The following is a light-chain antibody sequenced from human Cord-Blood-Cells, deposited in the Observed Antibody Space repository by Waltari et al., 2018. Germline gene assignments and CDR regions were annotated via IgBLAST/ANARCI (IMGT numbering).Light chain of an antibody. Sequence: QSALTQPRSVSGSPGQSVTISCTGTSLDVGGYNDVSWYQQHPGKAPKLMIYDVSKRPSGVPDRFSGSKSGNTASLTISGLQAEDEADYYGCSYAGSYTVVFGGGTKLTVL. CDR3: CSYAGSYTVV. V-gene: IGLV2-11*01. J-gene: IGLJ2*01. CDR1: SLDVGGYND. CDR2: DVS.